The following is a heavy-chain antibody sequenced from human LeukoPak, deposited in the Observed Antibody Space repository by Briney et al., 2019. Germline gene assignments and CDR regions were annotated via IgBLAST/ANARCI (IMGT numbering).Heavy chain of an antibody. CDR1: GFTFSNYG. D-gene: IGHD5-18*01. J-gene: IGHJ4*02. V-gene: IGHV3-30*02. Sequence: RSGGSLRLSCAASGFTFSNYGMHWVRQAPGKGLEWVAFIRYDGSNKYYADSVKGRFTISRDNSKNTLYLQMNSLRAEDTAVYYRAKDFRVAMAPAYFDYWGQGTLVTVSS. CDR2: IRYDGSNK. CDR3: AKDFRVAMAPAYFDY.